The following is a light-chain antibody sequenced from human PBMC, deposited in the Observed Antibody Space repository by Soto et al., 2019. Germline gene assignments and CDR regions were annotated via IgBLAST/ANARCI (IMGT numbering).Light chain of an antibody. CDR3: QQYGSSSIT. V-gene: IGKV3-20*01. J-gene: IGKJ5*01. CDR1: QSVSSSF. Sequence: EIVLTQSPGTLSLSPGERATLSCRASQSVSSSFLAWYQQKPGQAPRLLIYGASSRATGIPDRFSGSGSGTDFTLTISRLEPEDFAVYYCQQYGSSSITFGQGTLLEI. CDR2: GAS.